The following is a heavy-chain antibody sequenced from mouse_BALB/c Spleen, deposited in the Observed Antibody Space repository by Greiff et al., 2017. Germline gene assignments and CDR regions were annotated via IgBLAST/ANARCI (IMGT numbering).Heavy chain of an antibody. J-gene: IGHJ3*01. Sequence: EVQVVESGGGLVQPGGSMKLSCVASGFTFSNYWMNWVRQSPEKGLEWVAEIRLKSNNYATHYAESVKGRFTISRDDSKSSVYLQMNNLRAEDTGIYYCTRRPPFAYWGQGTLVTVSA. CDR1: GFTFSNYW. CDR3: TRRPPFAY. CDR2: IRLKSNNYAT. V-gene: IGHV6-6*02.